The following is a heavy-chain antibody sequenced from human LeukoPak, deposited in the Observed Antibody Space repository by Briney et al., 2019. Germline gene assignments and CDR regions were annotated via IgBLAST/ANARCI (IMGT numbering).Heavy chain of an antibody. Sequence: SETLSLTCTVSGGSLSSRSYYGGWSRQPPGRGLGWVGSIYYSGSTYYSPALNDRLTISVDTSKNQFSLKLSSVTAADTAVYYCARLEVTMVRGVITNKYYYGMDVWGQGTTVTVSS. V-gene: IGHV4-39*01. D-gene: IGHD3-10*01. CDR1: GGSLSSRSYY. J-gene: IGHJ6*02. CDR3: ARLEVTMVRGVITNKYYYGMDV. CDR2: IYYSGST.